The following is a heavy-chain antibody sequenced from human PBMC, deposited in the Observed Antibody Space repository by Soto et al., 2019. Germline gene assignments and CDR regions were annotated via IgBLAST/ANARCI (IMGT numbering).Heavy chain of an antibody. J-gene: IGHJ6*02. CDR2: INAGNGDT. V-gene: IGHV1-3*01. D-gene: IGHD2-21*01. Sequence: QVHLVQSGTEVKKPWASVKVSCKASGYTFTSHGLPWVRKAPGQRLEWMGWINAGNGDTKYSQTFQGRVTITRDTSASTAYMDLSSLRSEDTAVYYCARDQGLIPALLPYAMDVWGQGTTVTVSS. CDR1: GYTFTSHG. CDR3: ARDQGLIPALLPYAMDV.